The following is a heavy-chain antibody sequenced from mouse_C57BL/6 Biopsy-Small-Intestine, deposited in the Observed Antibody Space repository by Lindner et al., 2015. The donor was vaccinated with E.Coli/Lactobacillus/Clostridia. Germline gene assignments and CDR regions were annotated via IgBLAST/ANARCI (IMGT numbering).Heavy chain of an antibody. CDR3: ARIKDSGGYYGPSADY. Sequence: SVKVSCKASGYTFPNQGIIWVRQAPGQGLEWMGWISPHNSNTNYAENFQGRVTMTTDISTRTAYMELWSLRSDDTAVYYCARIKDSGGYYGPSADYWGQGTLITVSS. D-gene: IGHD2-3*01. J-gene: IGHJ4*01. CDR1: GYTFPNQG. V-gene: IGHV1-84*02. CDR2: ISPHNSNT.